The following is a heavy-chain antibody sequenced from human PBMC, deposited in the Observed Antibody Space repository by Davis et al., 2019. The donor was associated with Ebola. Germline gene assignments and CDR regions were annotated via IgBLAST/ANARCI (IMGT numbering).Heavy chain of an antibody. CDR1: GYTFTSYA. CDR2: IIPIFGTA. V-gene: IGHV1-69*06. J-gene: IGHJ6*02. Sequence: SVKVSCKASGYTFTSYAISWVRQAPGQGLEWMGGIIPIFGTANYAQKFQGRVTITADKSTSTAYMELSSLRSEDTAVYYCATPAPGSTSWLYYYYGMDVWGQGTTVTVSS. CDR3: ATPAPGSTSWLYYYYGMDV. D-gene: IGHD2-2*01.